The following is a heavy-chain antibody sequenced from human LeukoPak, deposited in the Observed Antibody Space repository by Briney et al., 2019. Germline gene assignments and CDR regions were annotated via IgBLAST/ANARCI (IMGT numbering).Heavy chain of an antibody. D-gene: IGHD2-15*01. J-gene: IGHJ4*02. CDR3: AREGNGLLSIDLDY. Sequence: EASVKVSCKGSGYTFTDYYLHWVRQAPGQGLEWVGYINPRDGGTSSPPNFRGRVTMTTDASSSTVYMELSRLTSDDTAIYYCAREGNGLLSIDLDYWGQGTLVTVSS. CDR2: INPRDGGT. CDR1: GYTFTDYY. V-gene: IGHV1-2*02.